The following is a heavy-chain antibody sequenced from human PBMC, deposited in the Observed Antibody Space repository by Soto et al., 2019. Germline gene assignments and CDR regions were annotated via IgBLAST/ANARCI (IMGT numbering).Heavy chain of an antibody. CDR2: INHSGST. V-gene: IGHV4-34*01. Sequence: PSETLSLTCAVYGGSFSGYYWSWIRQPPGKGLEWIGEINHSGSTNYNPSLKSRVTISVDTSKNQFSLKLSSVTAADTAVYYCARGHGFWSGYYIHWFDPWGQGTLVTVS. CDR1: GGSFSGYY. D-gene: IGHD3-3*01. J-gene: IGHJ5*02. CDR3: ARGHGFWSGYYIHWFDP.